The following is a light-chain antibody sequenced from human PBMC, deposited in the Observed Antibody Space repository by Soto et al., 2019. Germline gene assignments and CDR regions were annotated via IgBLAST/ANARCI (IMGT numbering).Light chain of an antibody. V-gene: IGKV1-8*01. Sequence: AILMTQSPSSLSASTGDRVTITCRASQGISSYLAWYQQKPGQAPRLLIYGATTLESGVPSRFSGSGSGTDFTLTISCLQSEDFAVYYCQQYYNYPWTFGQGTKVDIK. J-gene: IGKJ1*01. CDR2: GAT. CDR1: QGISSY. CDR3: QQYYNYPWT.